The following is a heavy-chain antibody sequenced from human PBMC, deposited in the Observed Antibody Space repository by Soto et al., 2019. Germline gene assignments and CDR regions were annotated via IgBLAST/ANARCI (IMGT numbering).Heavy chain of an antibody. V-gene: IGHV1-18*01. CDR2: ISAYKTNI. CDR1: GYSFTNYD. Sequence: ASVKVSCKSYGYSFTNYDINWVRQAPGQGLEWMGWISAYKTNIKYAQKFQGRVTLTTDTSTSTAYMELRSLRSDDTAIYYCVRDLDGSGAYYTDFWGQGTLVTVSS. D-gene: IGHD3-10*01. J-gene: IGHJ4*02. CDR3: VRDLDGSGAYYTDF.